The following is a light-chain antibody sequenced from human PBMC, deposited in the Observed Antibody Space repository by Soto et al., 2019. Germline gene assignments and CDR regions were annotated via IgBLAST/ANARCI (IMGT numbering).Light chain of an antibody. CDR3: QQRSNWPPRA. CDR1: QSVSSY. CDR2: DAS. Sequence: EIVLSQSPATLSLSPGERATLSCRSSQSVSSYLAWYQQKPGQDPRLLIYDASNRATGIPARFSGSGSGTDFTLPISSLEPEDFAVYYCQQRSNWPPRAFGQGTKVDIK. J-gene: IGKJ1*01. V-gene: IGKV3-11*01.